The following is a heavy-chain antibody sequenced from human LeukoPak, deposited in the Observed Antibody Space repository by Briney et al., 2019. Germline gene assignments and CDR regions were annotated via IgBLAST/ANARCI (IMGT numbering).Heavy chain of an antibody. CDR3: ARGEHPYAFDI. CDR1: GFIFSNYY. Sequence: GGSPRLSCAAFGFIFSNYYMHWVRQAPGKGLVWVSHIDGAGARTDYADSVKGRFTISRDNAKNTLFLQMNSLRAEDTAVYYCARGEHPYAFDIWDQGTMVTVSS. J-gene: IGHJ3*02. CDR2: IDGAGART. V-gene: IGHV3-74*01.